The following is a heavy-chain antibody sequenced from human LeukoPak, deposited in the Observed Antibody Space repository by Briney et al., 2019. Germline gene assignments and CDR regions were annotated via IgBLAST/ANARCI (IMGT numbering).Heavy chain of an antibody. V-gene: IGHV1-69*13. Sequence: GASVKVSCKASGGTFSSYAISWVRQAPGQGLEWMGGIIPIFGTANYAQKFQGRVTITADESTSTAYMELSSLRSEDTAVYYCARDGQAYYYDSSGLFDYWGQGTLVTVSS. CDR2: IIPIFGTA. D-gene: IGHD3-22*01. CDR3: ARDGQAYYYDSSGLFDY. J-gene: IGHJ4*02. CDR1: GGTFSSYA.